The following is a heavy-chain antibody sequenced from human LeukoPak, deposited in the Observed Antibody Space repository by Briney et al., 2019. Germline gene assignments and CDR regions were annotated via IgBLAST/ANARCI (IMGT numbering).Heavy chain of an antibody. CDR3: SHFYGGSFYF. CDR2: IYYSGNT. V-gene: IGHV4-39*01. Sequence: SETLSLTCTVSGGSISSSDYYWGWIRQPPGKGLEWIGSIYYSGNTYYNPSLKSRVTISVDTSKNQFSLKLTSVTAADTAVYSFSHFYGGSFYFWGQGTIVTVSS. J-gene: IGHJ3*01. D-gene: IGHD3-3*01. CDR1: GGSISSSDYY.